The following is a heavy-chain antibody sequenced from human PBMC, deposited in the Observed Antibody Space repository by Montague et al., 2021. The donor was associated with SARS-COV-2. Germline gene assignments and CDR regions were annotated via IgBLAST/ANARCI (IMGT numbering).Heavy chain of an antibody. Sequence: SETLSLTCTVSGGSISSYYWSWIRQPPGKALEYIAYISEIGSTHRNPALKSRVTISVDPSRNQFYLDANSVTAADTAVYYCARLQGGRRLMDYWGQGTLVTVPS. CDR3: ARLQGGRRLMDY. V-gene: IGHV4-59*01. CDR2: ISEIGST. CDR1: GGSISSYY. J-gene: IGHJ4*02. D-gene: IGHD5-12*01.